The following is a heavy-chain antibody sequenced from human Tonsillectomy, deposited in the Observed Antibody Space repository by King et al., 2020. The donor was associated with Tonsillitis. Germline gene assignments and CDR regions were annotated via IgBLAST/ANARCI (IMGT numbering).Heavy chain of an antibody. D-gene: IGHD2-21*02. V-gene: IGHV1-2*02. CDR1: GYTFTGYY. Sequence: QLVQSGAEVKKPGASVKVSCKASGYTFTGYYLHWVRQAPGQGLEWMGWINPKSGATNYAQNFQGRITMTGDTSMSTAFMEVRRLTSDDTAVYYCARDLNVGTGDLDYWGQGTLVTVSS. CDR3: ARDLNVGTGDLDY. CDR2: INPKSGAT. J-gene: IGHJ4*02.